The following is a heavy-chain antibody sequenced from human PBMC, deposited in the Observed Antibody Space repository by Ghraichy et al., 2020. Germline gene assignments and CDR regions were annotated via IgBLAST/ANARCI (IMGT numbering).Heavy chain of an antibody. CDR3: ARDGLGYRGYYYMDV. D-gene: IGHD3-16*01. V-gene: IGHV3-33*01. Sequence: GGSLRLSCAASGFTFSSYGMHWVRQAPGKGLEWVAVIWYDGSNKYYADSVKGRFTISRDNSKNTLYLQMNSLRAEDTAVYYCARDGLGYRGYYYMDVWGKGTTVTVSS. CDR1: GFTFSSYG. CDR2: IWYDGSNK. J-gene: IGHJ6*03.